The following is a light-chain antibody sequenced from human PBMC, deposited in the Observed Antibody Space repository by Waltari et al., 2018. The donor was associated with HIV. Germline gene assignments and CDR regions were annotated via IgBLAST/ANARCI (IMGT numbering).Light chain of an antibody. CDR2: LNGDGSH. Sequence: QLVLTQSPSASASLGASVKLTCTLTSRHSNYAIAWPQQQPETGPRYLMNLNGDGSHNKGDGIPDRCSGSSSGAERYLTISSLQAEDEADYYCQTWGTGTWVFGGGTKLTVL. CDR1: SRHSNYA. V-gene: IGLV4-69*01. CDR3: QTWGTGTWV. J-gene: IGLJ3*02.